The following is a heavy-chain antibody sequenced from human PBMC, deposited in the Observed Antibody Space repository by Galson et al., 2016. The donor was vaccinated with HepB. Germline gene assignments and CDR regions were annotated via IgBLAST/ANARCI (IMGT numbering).Heavy chain of an antibody. D-gene: IGHD5-12*01. CDR3: TTDPYSGYDLGEEYVVY. V-gene: IGHV3-15*01. CDR1: GFTFSNVW. J-gene: IGHJ4*02. CDR2: IKSKIDGGTR. Sequence: SLRLSCAAPGFTFSNVWMSWVRQAPGKGLEWVGRIKSKIDGGTREYGAPVKGRFTISRDDSKNTLFLQMTSLKPDDTAVYYCTTDPYSGYDLGEEYVVYWGQGTLVTVSS.